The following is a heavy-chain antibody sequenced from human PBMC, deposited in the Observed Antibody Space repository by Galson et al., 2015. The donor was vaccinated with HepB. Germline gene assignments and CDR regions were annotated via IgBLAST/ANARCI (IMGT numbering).Heavy chain of an antibody. V-gene: IGHV3-21*01. CDR2: ISSSSSYK. Sequence: SLRLSCAASGFTFSNYNMNWVRQAPGKGLEWVSSISSSSSYKYYADSVKGRFTIPRDNTKNSLFLQMNSLRAEDTAVYYCARDPPLGTPFDYWGQGTLVTVSS. CDR3: ARDPPLGTPFDY. J-gene: IGHJ4*02. CDR1: GFTFSNYN. D-gene: IGHD7-27*01.